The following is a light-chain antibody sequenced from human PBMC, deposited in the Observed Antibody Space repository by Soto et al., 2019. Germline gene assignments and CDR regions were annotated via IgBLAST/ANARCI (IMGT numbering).Light chain of an antibody. CDR3: QQCGSWPHT. CDR2: DAS. Sequence: EIVLTQSPATLSLSPGARATLSCRASQSVSRCLAWYQQKPGQAPRLLIYDASTRATGIPARFSGSGSGTDFTLTISSLEPEDFALYYCQQCGSWPHTFGQGTKLEMK. CDR1: QSVSRC. V-gene: IGKV3-11*01. J-gene: IGKJ2*01.